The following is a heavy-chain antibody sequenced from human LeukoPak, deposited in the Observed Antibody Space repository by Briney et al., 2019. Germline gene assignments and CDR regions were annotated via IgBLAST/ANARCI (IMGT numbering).Heavy chain of an antibody. CDR2: IYYSGST. V-gene: IGHV4-59*01. Sequence: SETLSLTCTVSGGSISSYYWSWIRQPPGKGLEWIAYIYYSGSTNYNPPLKSRVTISVDTSKNQLSLKLTSVTAADTAVYYYARGKAWFDPWGQGTLVTVSS. CDR3: ARGKAWFDP. J-gene: IGHJ5*02. CDR1: GGSISSYY.